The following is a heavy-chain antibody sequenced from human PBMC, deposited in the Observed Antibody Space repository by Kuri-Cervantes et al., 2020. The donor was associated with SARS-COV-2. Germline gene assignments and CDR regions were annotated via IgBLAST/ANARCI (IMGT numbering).Heavy chain of an antibody. CDR1: GFTFSSYW. CDR2: IKQDGSEK. J-gene: IGHJ6*02. CDR3: ARNRVDTSMASSWAQVRTSNAMDV. Sequence: GGSLRLSCAASGFTFSSYWMSWVRQAPGKGLEWVANIKQDGSEKYYVDSVKGRFTISRDNAKNSLYLQMNSLRAEDTAVYYCARNRVDTSMASSWAQVRTSNAMDVWGQGTTVTVSS. D-gene: IGHD5-18*01. V-gene: IGHV3-7*01.